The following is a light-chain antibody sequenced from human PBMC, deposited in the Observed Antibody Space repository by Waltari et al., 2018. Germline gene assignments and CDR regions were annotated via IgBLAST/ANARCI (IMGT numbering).Light chain of an antibody. CDR2: KAS. Sequence: DIQMTQSPSTLSASVGDRVTITCRASQSIGSWLAWYQQKPGKAPKMLIYKASSVESGVPSRFSGSGSGTEFTLTISSLQPDDSATYYCQQYNSNSFFGGGTKVEIK. CDR1: QSIGSW. V-gene: IGKV1-5*03. J-gene: IGKJ4*01. CDR3: QQYNSNSF.